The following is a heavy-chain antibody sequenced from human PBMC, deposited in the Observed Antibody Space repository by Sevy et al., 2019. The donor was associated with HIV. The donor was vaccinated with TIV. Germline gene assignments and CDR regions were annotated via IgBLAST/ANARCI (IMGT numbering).Heavy chain of an antibody. J-gene: IGHJ3*02. CDR1: GFTFSSYS. V-gene: IGHV3-48*02. CDR3: AREQWQVNADYAFDI. CDR2: ISSSSSAI. Sequence: GGSLRLSCAASGFTFSSYSMNWVRQAPGRGLEWISYISSSSSAIYYADSVKGRFTISRDNAKNSLYLQMNSLRDEDTAVYYCAREQWQVNADYAFDIWGQGTMVTVSS. D-gene: IGHD6-19*01.